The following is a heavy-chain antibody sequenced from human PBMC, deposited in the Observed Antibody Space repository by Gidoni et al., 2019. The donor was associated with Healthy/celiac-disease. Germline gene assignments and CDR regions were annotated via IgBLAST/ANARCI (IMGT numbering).Heavy chain of an antibody. J-gene: IGHJ6*02. V-gene: IGHV1-2*02. CDR2: INPNSGGT. Sequence: QVQLVQSGAEVKKPGASVKASCKAPGYTFTGDYMHWVRQAPGQGLEWMGWINPNSGGTNYAQKFQGRVTMTRDTSISTAYMELSRLRSDDTAVYYCARGDCSSTSCYEITGTDGYYYGMDVWGQGTTVTVSS. CDR3: ARGDCSSTSCYEITGTDGYYYGMDV. D-gene: IGHD2-2*01. CDR1: GYTFTGDY.